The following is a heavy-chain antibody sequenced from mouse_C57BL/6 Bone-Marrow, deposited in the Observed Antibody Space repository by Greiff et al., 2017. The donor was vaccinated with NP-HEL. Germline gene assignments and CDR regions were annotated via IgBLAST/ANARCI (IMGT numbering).Heavy chain of an antibody. Sequence: EVQLVESGEGLVKPGGSLKLSCAASGFTFSSYAMSWVRQTPEKRLEWVAYISSGGDYIYYADTVKGRFTISRDNARNTLYLQMNSLNSEDTAMYYCTRGGDYYGSSHWYFDVWGTGTTVTVSA. J-gene: IGHJ1*03. V-gene: IGHV5-9-1*02. D-gene: IGHD1-1*01. CDR1: GFTFSSYA. CDR2: ISSGGDYI. CDR3: TRGGDYYGSSHWYFDV.